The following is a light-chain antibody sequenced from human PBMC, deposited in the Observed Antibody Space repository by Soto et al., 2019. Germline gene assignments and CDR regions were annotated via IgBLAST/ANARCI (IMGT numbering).Light chain of an antibody. CDR3: QQYNSYSPT. CDR2: KAS. Sequence: DIQMTQSPSTLSASVGDGVTITCRASQSISVWLAWYQQKAGKAPNLLIYKASRLESGVPSRFSGSGSETEFTLTIRGLQTGHYANYYCQQYNSYSPTFGQGTKVDIK. J-gene: IGKJ1*01. CDR1: QSISVW. V-gene: IGKV1-5*03.